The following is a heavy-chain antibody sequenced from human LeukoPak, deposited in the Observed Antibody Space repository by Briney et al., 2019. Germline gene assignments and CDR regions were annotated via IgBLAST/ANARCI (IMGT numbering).Heavy chain of an antibody. CDR3: AREAYSSSLGAFDY. V-gene: IGHV3-33*01. J-gene: IGHJ4*02. CDR1: GFTFSSYG. D-gene: IGHD6-6*01. Sequence: PGGSLRLSCAASGFTFSSYGMHWVRQAPGKGLEWVAVIWYDGSNKYYADSVKGRFTISRDNSKNTLYLQMNSLRAEDTAVYYCAREAYSSSLGAFDYWGQGTLVTVSS. CDR2: IWYDGSNK.